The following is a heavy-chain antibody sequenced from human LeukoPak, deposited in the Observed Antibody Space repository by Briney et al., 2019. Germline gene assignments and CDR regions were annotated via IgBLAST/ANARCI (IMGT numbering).Heavy chain of an antibody. CDR3: ARDGGIVVVAATFDY. V-gene: IGHV4-39*07. CDR1: GGSISSSSYS. Sequence: SETLSLTCTVSGGSISSSSYSWGWIRQPPGKGLEWIGSIYYSGSTYYNPSLKSRVTISGDTSKNQFSLKLNSVTAADTAVYYCARDGGIVVVAATFDYWGQGTLVTVSS. CDR2: IYYSGST. J-gene: IGHJ4*02. D-gene: IGHD2-15*01.